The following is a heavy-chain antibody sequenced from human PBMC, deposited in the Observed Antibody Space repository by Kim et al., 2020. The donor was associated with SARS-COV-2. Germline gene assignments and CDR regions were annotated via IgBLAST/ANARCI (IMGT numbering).Heavy chain of an antibody. J-gene: IGHJ5*02. V-gene: IGHV1-46*01. CDR3: ARDAAAAGTVGRQAFDP. Sequence: FQSRVTMTRDTSTSTLYMELSSLRSEDTAVYYCARDAAAAGTVGRQAFDPWGQGTLVTVSS. D-gene: IGHD6-13*01.